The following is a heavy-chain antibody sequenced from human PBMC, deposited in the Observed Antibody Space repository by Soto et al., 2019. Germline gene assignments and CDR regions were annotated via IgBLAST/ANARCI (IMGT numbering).Heavy chain of an antibody. V-gene: IGHV3-21*01. D-gene: IGHD2-15*01. CDR3: ARDWSGGSCYPGMDV. CDR2: ISSSGYI. J-gene: IGHJ6*02. CDR1: GFNFNSYT. Sequence: GWSQRLSCAASGFNFNSYTINWVRQAPGKRLEWLSSISSSGYIFSTDSVRGRFTISRDNAKNSVYLQINSLRAQETAVYFCARDWSGGSCYPGMDVWGQGTTVTASS.